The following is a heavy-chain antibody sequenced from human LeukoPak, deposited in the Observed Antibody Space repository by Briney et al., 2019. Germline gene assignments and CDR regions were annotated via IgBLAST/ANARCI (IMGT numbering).Heavy chain of an antibody. V-gene: IGHV3-43*02. CDR3: AKDKGYSSSWCFDQ. CDR2: ISGDGGST. Sequence: GGYLRLSCAASGFTFGDYAMHWVRQAPGKGLEWVSLISGDGGSTYYADSVKGRFTISRDNSKDSLYLHMNSLRTEDTALYYCAKDKGYSSSWCFDQWGQGTLVTVSS. D-gene: IGHD6-13*01. CDR1: GFTFGDYA. J-gene: IGHJ4*02.